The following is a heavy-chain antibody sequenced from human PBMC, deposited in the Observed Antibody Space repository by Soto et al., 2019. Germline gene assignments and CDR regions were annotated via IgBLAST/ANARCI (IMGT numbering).Heavy chain of an antibody. Sequence: ASVKVYCKAAGYTLSVDHGDWGRHATGQGLEWMGWMNPNSGNTGYAQKFQGRVTMTRNTSISTAYMELSSLRSEDTAVYYCARGDLWSGRGTHDISAQATMVTLSS. CDR3: ARGDLWSGRGTHDI. CDR1: GYTLSVDH. V-gene: IGHV1-8*01. D-gene: IGHD3-3*01. J-gene: IGHJ3*02. CDR2: MNPNSGNT.